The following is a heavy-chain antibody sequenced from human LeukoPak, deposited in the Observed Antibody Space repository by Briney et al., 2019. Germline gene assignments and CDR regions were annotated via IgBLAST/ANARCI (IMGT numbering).Heavy chain of an antibody. J-gene: IGHJ3*02. D-gene: IGHD3-10*01. V-gene: IGHV4-39*07. CDR1: GGSINSSSSY. CDR3: ARVEWFGELSPFDI. Sequence: SETLSLTCTVSGGSINSSSSYWGWIRQPPGKGLEWIGSFDSSGSTHYNPSLKSRVSISEDTSKSQFSLKLSSVTAADTAVYYCARVEWFGELSPFDIWGQGTMVTVSS. CDR2: FDSSGST.